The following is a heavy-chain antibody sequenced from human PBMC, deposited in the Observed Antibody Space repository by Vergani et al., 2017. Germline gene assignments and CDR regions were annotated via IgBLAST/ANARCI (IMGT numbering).Heavy chain of an antibody. J-gene: IGHJ4*02. CDR1: GFTFSSYS. V-gene: IGHV3-21*01. Sequence: EVQLVESGGGLVKPGGSLRLSCAASGFTFSSYSMNWVRQAPGKGLEWVSSISSSSSYIYYADSVKGRFTISRDNAKNSLYLQMNSLRAEDTAVYYCASDYYDSSGYFDYWGQGTLVTVSS. D-gene: IGHD3-22*01. CDR3: ASDYYDSSGYFDY. CDR2: ISSSSSYI.